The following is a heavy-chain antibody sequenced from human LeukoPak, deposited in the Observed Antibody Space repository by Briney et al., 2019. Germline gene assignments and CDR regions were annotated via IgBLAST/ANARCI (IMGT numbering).Heavy chain of an antibody. D-gene: IGHD6-25*01. CDR2: ISSSSSYI. J-gene: IGHJ4*02. V-gene: IGHV3-21*01. Sequence: GGCLRLSCAASGFTFSSYSMNWVRQAPGKGLEWVSSISSSSSYIYYADSVKGRFTISRDNAKNSLYLQMNSLRAEDTAVYYCARDLPTGATFDYWGQGTLVTVSS. CDR1: GFTFSSYS. CDR3: ARDLPTGATFDY.